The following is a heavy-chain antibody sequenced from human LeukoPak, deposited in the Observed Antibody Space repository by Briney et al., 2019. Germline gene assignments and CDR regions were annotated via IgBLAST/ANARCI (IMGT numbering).Heavy chain of an antibody. V-gene: IGHV1-18*01. CDR1: GYTFTSYG. CDR3: ARVFGYYDSSGYSNFDY. D-gene: IGHD3-22*01. CDR2: ISAYNGNT. Sequence: GASVKVSCKASGYTFTSYGISWVRQAPGQGLEWMGWISAYNGNTNYAQKLQGRVTMTTDTSTSTAYMELRSLRSDDTAVYYCARVFGYYDSSGYSNFDYWGQGTLVTVSS. J-gene: IGHJ4*02.